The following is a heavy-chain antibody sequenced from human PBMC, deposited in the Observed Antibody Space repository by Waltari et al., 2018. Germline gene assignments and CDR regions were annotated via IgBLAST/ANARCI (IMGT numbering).Heavy chain of an antibody. CDR1: GFSFSTSN. Sequence: EVQLMESGGGLVKPGGSLRLSWAASGFSFSTSNMNWVRQAPGKGREWGSSVSSNGAYIHYADSVRGRFTISRDNAKTSLYLQMNGLRDEDTAVYYCARGGWGFYLDLWGQGALVTVSS. J-gene: IGHJ5*02. D-gene: IGHD7-27*01. CDR2: VSSNGAYI. CDR3: ARGGWGFYLDL. V-gene: IGHV3-21*01.